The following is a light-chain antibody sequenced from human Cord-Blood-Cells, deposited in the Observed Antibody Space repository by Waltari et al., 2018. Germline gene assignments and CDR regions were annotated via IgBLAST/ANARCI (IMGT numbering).Light chain of an antibody. CDR1: NIGSKN. J-gene: IGLJ2*01. Sequence: SYELTQPLSVSVALGQTARITCGGNNIGSKNVHWYQQKPGQSPGLVIYRDRHRPAEIPGRFSGSDSGNTATLTISRAQAGDEADYYCQVWDSSTVVFGGGTKLTVL. CDR2: RDR. CDR3: QVWDSSTVV. V-gene: IGLV3-9*01.